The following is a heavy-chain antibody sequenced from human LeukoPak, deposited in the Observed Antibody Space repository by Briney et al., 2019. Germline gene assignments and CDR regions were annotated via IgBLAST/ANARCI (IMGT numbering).Heavy chain of an antibody. CDR1: GFTFNTFS. CDR2: ISYDGSNK. J-gene: IGHJ4*02. D-gene: IGHD6-13*01. CDR3: ARDIAAAGTENIDY. Sequence: DPGGSLRLSCAASGFTFNTFSMNWVRQAPGKGLEWVAVISYDGSNKYYADSVKGRFTISRDNSKNTLYLQMNSLRAEDTAVYYCARDIAAAGTENIDYWGQGTLVTVSS. V-gene: IGHV3-30*03.